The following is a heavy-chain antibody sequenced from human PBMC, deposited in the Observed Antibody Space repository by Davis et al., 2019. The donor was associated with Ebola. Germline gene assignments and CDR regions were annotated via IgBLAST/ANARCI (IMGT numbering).Heavy chain of an antibody. J-gene: IGHJ4*02. Sequence: PGGSLRLSCAASGCTSSSYAMPWVRQAPGKGLEWVAVISYEGSNKYYADSVKGKFTISRDNSKNTLYLQMNSLRAEDTAVYYCARSDYDFWSGYSIWGQGTLVTVSS. CDR3: ARSDYDFWSGYSI. CDR2: ISYEGSNK. V-gene: IGHV3-30-3*01. CDR1: GCTSSSYA. D-gene: IGHD3-3*01.